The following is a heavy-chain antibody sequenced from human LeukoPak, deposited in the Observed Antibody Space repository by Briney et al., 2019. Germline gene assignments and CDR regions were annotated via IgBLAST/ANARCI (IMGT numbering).Heavy chain of an antibody. CDR2: ISGSGGST. D-gene: IGHD3-16*02. Sequence: PGGSLRLSCAASGFTFSSYAMSWVRQAPGKGLEWVSAISGSGGSTYYADSVKGRFTVSRDNSKNTLYLQMSSLRAEDTAVYYCAKYRLSGRRDYDYWGQGILVTVSS. CDR3: AKYRLSGRRDYDY. CDR1: GFTFSSYA. V-gene: IGHV3-23*01. J-gene: IGHJ4*02.